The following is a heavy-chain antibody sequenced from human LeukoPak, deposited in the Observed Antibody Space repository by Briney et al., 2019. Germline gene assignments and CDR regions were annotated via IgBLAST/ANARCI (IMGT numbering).Heavy chain of an antibody. D-gene: IGHD2-15*01. CDR1: GGTFSSYT. V-gene: IGHV1-69*02. Sequence: ASVKASCKASGGTFSSYTISWVRQAPGQGLEWMGRIIPILGIANYAQKFQGRVTITADKSTSTAYMELSSLRSEDTAVYYCAGHRDIVGVVAAPLPWGGGGTLSPVSS. CDR2: IIPILGIA. J-gene: IGHJ4*02. CDR3: AGHRDIVGVVAAPLPW.